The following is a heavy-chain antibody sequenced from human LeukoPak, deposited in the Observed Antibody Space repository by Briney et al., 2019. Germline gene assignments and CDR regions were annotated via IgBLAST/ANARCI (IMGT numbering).Heavy chain of an antibody. Sequence: SETLSLTCTVPGGSISSRSYYWGWIRQPPGKGLEWIGSIYYSGSTYYNPSLKSRITISVDTSQNQFSLKLSSVTAADTAVYYCASRQRVRAPRNWFDPWGQGTLVTVYS. CDR3: ASRQRVRAPRNWFDP. J-gene: IGHJ5*02. CDR2: IYYSGST. D-gene: IGHD3-10*01. V-gene: IGHV4-39*07. CDR1: GGSISSRSYY.